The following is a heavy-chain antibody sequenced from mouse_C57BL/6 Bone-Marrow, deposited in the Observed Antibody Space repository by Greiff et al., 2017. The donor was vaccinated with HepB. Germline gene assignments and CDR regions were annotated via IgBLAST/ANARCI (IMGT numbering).Heavy chain of an antibody. J-gene: IGHJ1*03. D-gene: IGHD2-4*01. CDR1: GFTFTDYY. CDR3: ARVIYYDYDWYFDV. CDR2: IRNKANGYTT. V-gene: IGHV7-3*01. Sequence: EVQLVESGGGLVQPGGSLSLSCAASGFTFTDYYMSWVRQPPGKALEWLGFIRNKANGYTTEYSASVKGRFTISRDNSQSILYLQMNALRAEDSATYYCARVIYYDYDWYFDVWGTGTTVTVSS.